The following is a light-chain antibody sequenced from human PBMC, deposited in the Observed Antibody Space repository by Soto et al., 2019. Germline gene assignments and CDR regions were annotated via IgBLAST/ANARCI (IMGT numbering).Light chain of an antibody. J-gene: IGKJ1*01. CDR1: QSVSSN. Sequence: EIVMTQSPATLSVSPGERATLSCRASQSVSSNLAWYQQKPGQAPRLLIYGASTRATGIPARFSGSGSGTEFTLTISSLQSEDSAVYYCQQYNHWWTFGQGTKVDI. CDR2: GAS. V-gene: IGKV3D-15*01. CDR3: QQYNHWWT.